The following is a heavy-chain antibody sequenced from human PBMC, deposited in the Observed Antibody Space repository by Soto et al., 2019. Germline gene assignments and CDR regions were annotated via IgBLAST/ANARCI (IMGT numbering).Heavy chain of an antibody. CDR2: IIPILGIA. V-gene: IGHV1-69*02. CDR3: ARGVCSGGSCHYYYYYYMDV. J-gene: IGHJ6*03. D-gene: IGHD2-15*01. Sequence: ASVKVCCKASGGTFSSYTISWVRQAPGQGLEWMGRIIPILGIANYAQKFQGRVTITADKSTSTAYMELSSLRSEDTAVYYCARGVCSGGSCHYYYYYYMDVWGKGTTVTVSS. CDR1: GGTFSSYT.